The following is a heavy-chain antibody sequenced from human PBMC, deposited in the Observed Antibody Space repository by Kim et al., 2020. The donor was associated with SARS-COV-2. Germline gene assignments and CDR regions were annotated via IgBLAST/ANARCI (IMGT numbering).Heavy chain of an antibody. V-gene: IGHV3-7*01. CDR3: ARDPFGPWGYGV. Sequence: GGSLRLSCTASGFGVRTYWMHWVRQAPGKGLEWVASINEDGSETNYADAVKGRFTISRDTANTLLHLEMNSLRVEDTAFYYCARDPFGPWGYGVWG. CDR1: GFGVRTYW. D-gene: IGHD5-18*01. J-gene: IGHJ3*01. CDR2: INEDGSET.